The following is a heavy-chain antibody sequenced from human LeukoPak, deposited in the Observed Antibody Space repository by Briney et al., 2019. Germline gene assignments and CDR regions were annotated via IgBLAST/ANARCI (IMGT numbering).Heavy chain of an antibody. Sequence: PGGSLRLSCATSGFSFSNYAMHWVRQAPGKGLEWVAVIWYDGSNKYYADSVKGRYTISRDNSENTLYLQMNSLRAEDTAVYYCARDQTAAALDYWGQGTLVTVSS. V-gene: IGHV3-33*08. CDR2: IWYDGSNK. D-gene: IGHD6-13*01. CDR1: GFSFSNYA. J-gene: IGHJ4*02. CDR3: ARDQTAAALDY.